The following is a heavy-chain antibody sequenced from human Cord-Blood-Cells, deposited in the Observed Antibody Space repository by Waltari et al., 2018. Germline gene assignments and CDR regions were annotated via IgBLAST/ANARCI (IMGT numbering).Heavy chain of an antibody. J-gene: IGHJ4*02. CDR3: ARAQSNVTTFMVLDY. V-gene: IGHV3-33*01. D-gene: IGHD3-10*01. CDR2: IWYDGSNK. Sequence: GQGLAWVEVIWYDGSNKYYAYSVKVRFTITRDNSKDMLDLQMNCLRAEHTAVYYCARAQSNVTTFMVLDYWGQGTLVIVSS.